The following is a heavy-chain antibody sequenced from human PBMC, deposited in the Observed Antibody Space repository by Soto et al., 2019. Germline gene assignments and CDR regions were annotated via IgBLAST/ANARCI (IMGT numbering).Heavy chain of an antibody. J-gene: IGHJ4*02. D-gene: IGHD6-19*01. CDR2: ISSSGSPI. CDR3: ASRSSGWYYFGY. Sequence: HPGGSLRLSCAASGFTFSNYSMNWVRQAPGKGLEWVSYISSSGSPIYYADSVKGRFTISRDNAKNSLYLQMNSLRDEDTAVYYCASRSSGWYYFGYWGPGTLVTVSS. V-gene: IGHV3-48*02. CDR1: GFTFSNYS.